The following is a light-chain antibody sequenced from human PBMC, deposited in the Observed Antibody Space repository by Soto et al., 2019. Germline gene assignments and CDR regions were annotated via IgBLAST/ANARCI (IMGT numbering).Light chain of an antibody. J-gene: IGKJ2*01. Sequence: DIQMTQSPSTLSASVGDRVTITCRASQSISTWLAWYQQKPGKAPNLLIYKASNLESGVPSRFSGSGSGTEFTLTISGLQLDDFATYYCQQYETYYTFGQGTKLEIK. V-gene: IGKV1-5*03. CDR2: KAS. CDR1: QSISTW. CDR3: QQYETYYT.